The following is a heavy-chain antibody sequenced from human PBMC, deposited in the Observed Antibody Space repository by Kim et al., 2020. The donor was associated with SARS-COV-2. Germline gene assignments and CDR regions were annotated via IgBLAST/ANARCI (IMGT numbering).Heavy chain of an antibody. D-gene: IGHD4-4*01. J-gene: IGHJ3*01. CDR1: GFSFSIAW. CDR3: ATDHGGNSAWGSFDL. CDR2: IKSRNDGGTS. Sequence: GSLRLSCAASGFSFSIAWMRWVRLAPGKGLEWLGHIKSRNDGGTSDYAASIDGRFTFSRDDSTNTLYLQMDSLRIEDTGVYYCATDHGGNSAWGSFDLWGQGTMVTVSS. V-gene: IGHV3-15*05.